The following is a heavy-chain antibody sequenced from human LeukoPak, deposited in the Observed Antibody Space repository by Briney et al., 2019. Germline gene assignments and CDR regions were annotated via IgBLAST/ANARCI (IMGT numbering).Heavy chain of an antibody. J-gene: IGHJ4*02. V-gene: IGHV3-30-3*01. CDR3: ARRGQSGHGFDY. CDR2: ISYDGSNK. Sequence: PGGSLRLSCAASGFTFSTYAMSWVRQAPGKGLEWVAVISYDGSNKYYADSVKGRFTISRDNFKNTLYLQMNSLRDEDTAVYYCARRGQSGHGFDYWGQGTLVTVSS. D-gene: IGHD5-12*01. CDR1: GFTFSTYA.